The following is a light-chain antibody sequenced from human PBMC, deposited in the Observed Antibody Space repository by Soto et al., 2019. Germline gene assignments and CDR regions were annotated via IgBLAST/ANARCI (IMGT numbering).Light chain of an antibody. CDR1: QSVSSSY. V-gene: IGKV3-20*01. Sequence: EIVLTQSPGTLSLSPGERATLSCRASQSVSSSYLGWYQQKPGQAPRLLIYGASGRATGIPDRLSGSGYGTDFTLTISRLEPEDFAVYYCQHYGGSPSFTFGPGTKVDIK. J-gene: IGKJ3*01. CDR3: QHYGGSPSFT. CDR2: GAS.